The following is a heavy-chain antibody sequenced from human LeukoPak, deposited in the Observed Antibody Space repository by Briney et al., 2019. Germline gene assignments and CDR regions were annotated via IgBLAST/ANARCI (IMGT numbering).Heavy chain of an antibody. Sequence: SETLSLTCTVSGGSISSYYWSWIRQPAGKGLEWIGRIYTSGSTNYNPSLKSRVTMSVDTSKYQFSLKLSSVTAADTAVYYCARGMVRGGNYYMDVWGKGTTVTISS. CDR1: GGSISSYY. J-gene: IGHJ6*03. D-gene: IGHD3-10*01. CDR3: ARGMVRGGNYYMDV. CDR2: IYTSGST. V-gene: IGHV4-4*07.